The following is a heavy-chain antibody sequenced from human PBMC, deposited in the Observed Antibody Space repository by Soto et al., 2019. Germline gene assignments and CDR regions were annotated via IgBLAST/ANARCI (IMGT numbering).Heavy chain of an antibody. Sequence: SVKVSCKASGFTFTSSAVQWVRQARGQRFEWIGWIVVGSGNTNYAQKFQERVTITRDMSTSTAYMELSSLRSEDTAVYYCAAPEIGLRYFDWLSMDVWGQGTTVTVSS. CDR1: GFTFTSSA. D-gene: IGHD3-9*01. CDR2: IVVGSGNT. CDR3: AAPEIGLRYFDWLSMDV. J-gene: IGHJ6*02. V-gene: IGHV1-58*01.